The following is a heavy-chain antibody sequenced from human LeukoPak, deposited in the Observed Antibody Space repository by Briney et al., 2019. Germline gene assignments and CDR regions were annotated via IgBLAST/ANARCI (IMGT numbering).Heavy chain of an antibody. D-gene: IGHD6-19*01. CDR2: NTSGFTP. CDR3: AKDYSDSRVAGVFFEY. CDR1: GLTPCDFA. V-gene: IGHV3-23*01. Sequence: GRCLRLPRALSGLTPCDFAIGALCGAPEEGEGCVSGNTSGFTPHYADSVKGRFTISRENSKNTFHLQLNSLRAEETAVYYCAKDYSDSRVAGVFFEYWGQGTLVTVSS. J-gene: IGHJ4*02.